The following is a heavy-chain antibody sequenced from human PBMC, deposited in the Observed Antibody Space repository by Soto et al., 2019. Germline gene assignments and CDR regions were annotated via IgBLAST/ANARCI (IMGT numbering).Heavy chain of an antibody. V-gene: IGHV5-51*01. CDR3: ATGTDYYDSSGYLFDY. J-gene: IGHJ4*02. D-gene: IGHD3-22*01. Sequence: PGESLKISCKGSGYSFTSYWIGWVRQMPGKGLEGMGIIYPGDSDTRYSPSFQGQVTISADKSISTAYLQWSSLKASDTAMYYCATGTDYYDSSGYLFDYWGQGTLVTVSS. CDR1: GYSFTSYW. CDR2: IYPGDSDT.